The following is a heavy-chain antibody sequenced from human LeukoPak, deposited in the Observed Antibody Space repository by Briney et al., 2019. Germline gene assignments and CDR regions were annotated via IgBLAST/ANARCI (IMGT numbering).Heavy chain of an antibody. CDR2: IYSSGST. V-gene: IGHV4-39*07. D-gene: IGHD5-18*01. CDR3: ARSDGYGLVGI. CDR1: GASINSGSNY. J-gene: IGHJ3*02. Sequence: ASETLSLTCRVSGASINSGSNYWGWIRQPPGKTLEWIGSIYSSGSTYYNPSLKSRVIIMIDTPKNHFSLTLSSVTAADTAVYYCARSDGYGLVGIWGQGTMVTVSS.